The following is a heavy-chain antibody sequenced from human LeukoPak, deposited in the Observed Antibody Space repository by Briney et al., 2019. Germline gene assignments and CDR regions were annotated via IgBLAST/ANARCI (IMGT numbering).Heavy chain of an antibody. CDR1: GFTFSDFW. Sequence: GGSLRLSCAASGFTFSDFWMSWVRQAPGKGLEGVANIKKDGSEKYYVDSVEGRFTISRDNAKNSLYLQMSSLRAEDTAVYYCASILWLYYYGRGGAFDIWGQGTMVTVSS. CDR3: ASILWLYYYGRGGAFDI. CDR2: IKKDGSEK. D-gene: IGHD3-10*02. J-gene: IGHJ3*02. V-gene: IGHV3-7*01.